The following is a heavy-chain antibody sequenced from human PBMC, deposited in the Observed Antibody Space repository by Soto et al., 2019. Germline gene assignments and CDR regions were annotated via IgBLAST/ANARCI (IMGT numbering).Heavy chain of an antibody. V-gene: IGHV4-59*08. Sequence: QVQLQQSGPGLVKPSETLSLTCSVSSGPTCSHNWGWIRQTPGRGLEWIGYVYSTGGTSYNPSLTSRVTISADTSTNHRSLTLTSVTAADTAVYYCVRQGIGNLHGLVDVWGQGTTVRVSS. CDR2: VYSTGGT. J-gene: IGHJ6*02. CDR1: SGPTCSHN. CDR3: VRQGIGNLHGLVDV. D-gene: IGHD1-1*01.